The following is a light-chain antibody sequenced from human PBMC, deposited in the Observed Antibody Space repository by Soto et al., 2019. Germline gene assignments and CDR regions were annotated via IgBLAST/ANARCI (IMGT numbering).Light chain of an antibody. CDR2: ASS. CDR3: PQYYSLPQWT. CDR1: QGIRSY. Sequence: VILMTQSPSLLSASTGDRVTISCRISQGIRSYLAWYQQQPRKAPELLIYASSTFQSTVPSSFSGRGSGTDFTLTISCMQSEALATYSFPQYYSLPQWTFCQGSKVEIK. V-gene: IGKV1D-8*01. J-gene: IGKJ1*01.